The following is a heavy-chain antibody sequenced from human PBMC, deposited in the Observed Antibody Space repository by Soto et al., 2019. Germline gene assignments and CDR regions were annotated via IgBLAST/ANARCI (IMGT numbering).Heavy chain of an antibody. Sequence: EVQXLXSGGXLVQPGXXLRLXCAAXGFTFSSYAMSWVRQAPGKXXXWVSLITGSGGSTFYADSVMGRFTIXXXXXXXXXXXXXXXXXAEDTAIYYCVKKNGDYRPRPFDYWGQGTLVTVSS. V-gene: IGHV3-23*01. CDR3: VKKNGDYRPRPFDY. J-gene: IGHJ4*02. D-gene: IGHD4-17*01. CDR1: GFTFSSYA. CDR2: ITGSGGST.